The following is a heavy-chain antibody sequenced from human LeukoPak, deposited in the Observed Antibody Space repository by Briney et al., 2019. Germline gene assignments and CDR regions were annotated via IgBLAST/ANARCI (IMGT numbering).Heavy chain of an antibody. CDR2: IYPGDSDT. CDR3: AASVFYYYDSSGYYPDAFDI. V-gene: IGHV5-51*01. CDR1: GYSFTSYW. Sequence: GESLKISCKGSGYSFTSYWIGWVRQMPGKGLEWMGIIYPGDSDTRYSPSFQGQVTISADKSISTAYLQWSSLKASDTAMYYCAASVFYYYDSSGYYPDAFDIWGQGTMVTVSS. J-gene: IGHJ3*02. D-gene: IGHD3-22*01.